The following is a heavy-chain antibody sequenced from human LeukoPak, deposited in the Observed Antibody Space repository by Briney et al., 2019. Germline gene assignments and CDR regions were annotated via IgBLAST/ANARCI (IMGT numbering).Heavy chain of an antibody. CDR2: IYYSGST. CDR3: ARARLYDYIWGSYRPPNWYFDL. J-gene: IGHJ2*01. Sequence: SETLSLTCTVSGGSISSYYWSWIRQPPGKGLEWIGYIYYSGSTNYNPSLKSRVTISVDTSKNQFSLKLSSVTAADTAVYYCARARLYDYIWGSYRPPNWYFDLWGRGTLVTVSS. D-gene: IGHD3-16*02. CDR1: GGSISSYY. V-gene: IGHV4-59*01.